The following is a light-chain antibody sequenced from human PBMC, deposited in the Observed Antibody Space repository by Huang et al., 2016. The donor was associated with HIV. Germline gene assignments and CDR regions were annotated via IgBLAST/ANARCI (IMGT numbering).Light chain of an antibody. V-gene: IGKV3-11*01. CDR1: ESFTNY. J-gene: IGKJ1*01. Sequence: DIVLTQSPATLSLSPGERASLSCRANESFTNYLAWYQQKPGQAPRLLSYDASNRATGIPPRFSGSGSGTDFTLTISSLEPEDFAVYYCQQRTNWWTFGQGTKVE. CDR3: QQRTNWWT. CDR2: DAS.